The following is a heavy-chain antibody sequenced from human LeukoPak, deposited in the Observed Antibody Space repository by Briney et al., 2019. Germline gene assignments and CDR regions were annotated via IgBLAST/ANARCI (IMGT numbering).Heavy chain of an antibody. V-gene: IGHV3-7*01. J-gene: IGHJ4*02. CDR3: ARMLVYNSGGEAFDC. CDR2: IKVDGSEK. CDR1: GFTFSDHY. Sequence: PGGSLRLSCAASGFTFSDHYMSWIRQAPGRGLEWVANIKVDGSEKYYVDSVKGRFTISRDNAKNSLYLQMNSLRAEDTAVYYCARMLVYNSGGEAFDCWGQGTLVAVSS. D-gene: IGHD3-10*01.